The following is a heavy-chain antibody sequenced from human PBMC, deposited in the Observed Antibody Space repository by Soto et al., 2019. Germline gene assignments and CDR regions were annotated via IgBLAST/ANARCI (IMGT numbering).Heavy chain of an antibody. J-gene: IGHJ4*02. CDR1: GFTFSSYW. Sequence: EVQLVESGGGLVQPGGSLRLSCAASGFTFSSYWMHWVRQAPGKGLVWVSRINSDGSTTSYADSVKGRFPISSDNANNPLYLEMNGLRAEDTAVYCCAREPFYCSGGSCYSGEGEYWGQGTLVTVSS. D-gene: IGHD2-15*01. V-gene: IGHV3-74*01. CDR3: AREPFYCSGGSCYSGEGEY. CDR2: INSDGSTT.